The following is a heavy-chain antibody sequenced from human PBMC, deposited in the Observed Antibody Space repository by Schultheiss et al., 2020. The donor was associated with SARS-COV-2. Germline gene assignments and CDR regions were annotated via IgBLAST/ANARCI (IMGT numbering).Heavy chain of an antibody. CDR2: ISSSGSTI. V-gene: IGHV3-48*03. Sequence: SCAASGFTFSSYEMNWVRQAPGKGLEWVSYISSSGSTIYYADSVKGRFTISRDNAKNSLYLQMNSLRAEDTAVYYCARGRNNGVCVECLYYFDYWGQGTLVTVSS. J-gene: IGHJ4*02. D-gene: IGHD2-8*01. CDR1: GFTFSSYE. CDR3: ARGRNNGVCVECLYYFDY.